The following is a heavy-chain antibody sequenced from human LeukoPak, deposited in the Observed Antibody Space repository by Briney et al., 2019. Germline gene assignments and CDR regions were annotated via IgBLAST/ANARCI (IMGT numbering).Heavy chain of an antibody. CDR2: ISSSSSYI. J-gene: IGHJ6*02. CDR3: ARVISDSSGYYWVYHYYGMDV. CDR1: GFTFSSYS. Sequence: TGGSLRLSCAASGFTFSSYSMNWVRQAPGKGLEWVSSISSSSSYIYYADSVKGRFTISRDNAKNSLYLQMNSLRAEDTAVYYCARVISDSSGYYWVYHYYGMDVWGQGTTVTVSS. D-gene: IGHD3-22*01. V-gene: IGHV3-21*01.